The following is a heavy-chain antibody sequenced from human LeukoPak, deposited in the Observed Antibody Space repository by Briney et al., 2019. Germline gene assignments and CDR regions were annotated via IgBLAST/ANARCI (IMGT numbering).Heavy chain of an antibody. CDR1: GFTFSSYS. J-gene: IGHJ4*02. V-gene: IGHV3-21*01. D-gene: IGHD3-10*01. Sequence: GGSLRLSCAASGFTFSSYSMNWVHQAPGKGLEWVSSISSSSSYIYYADSVKGRFTISRDNAKNSLYLQMNSLRAEDTAVYYCARGLNMVRGVDYWGQGTLVTVSS. CDR2: ISSSSSYI. CDR3: ARGLNMVRGVDY.